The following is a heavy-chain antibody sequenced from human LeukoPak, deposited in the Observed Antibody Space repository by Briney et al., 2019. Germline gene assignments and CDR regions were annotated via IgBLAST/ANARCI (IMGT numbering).Heavy chain of an antibody. CDR3: ARAYNGYYEQPDY. Sequence: PGGSLRFSCAASGFTFSSYWMHWVRQAPGKGLVRVSRINSDGSSTSYADSVKGRFTISRDNAKNTLYLQMNSLRAEDTAVYYCARAYNGYYEQPDYWGQGTPVTVSS. J-gene: IGHJ4*02. CDR1: GFTFSSYW. CDR2: INSDGSST. V-gene: IGHV3-74*01. D-gene: IGHD3-3*01.